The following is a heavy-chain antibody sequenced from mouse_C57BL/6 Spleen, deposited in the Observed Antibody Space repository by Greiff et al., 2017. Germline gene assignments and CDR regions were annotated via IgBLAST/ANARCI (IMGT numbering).Heavy chain of an antibody. CDR3: ARVLYHGDYYAMDY. V-gene: IGHV2-9-1*01. D-gene: IGHD2-1*01. CDR2: IWTGGGT. J-gene: IGHJ4*01. Sequence: QVQLKESGPGLVAPSQSLSITCTVSGFSLTSYAISWVRQPPGKGLEWLGVIWTGGGTNSNSALKSRLSISKDNSKSQVFLKMNSLQTDDTARYYCARVLYHGDYYAMDYWGQGTSVTVSS. CDR1: GFSLTSYA.